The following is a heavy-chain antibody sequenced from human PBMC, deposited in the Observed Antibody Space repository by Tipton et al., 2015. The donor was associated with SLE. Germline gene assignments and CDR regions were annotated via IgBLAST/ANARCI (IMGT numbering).Heavy chain of an antibody. V-gene: IGHV4-38-2*02. CDR2: IYHIGNT. Sequence: TLSLTCTVSDYSISSGYYWGWIRQPPGKGLEWIGSIYHIGNTHYHPSLKSRLSMSVDTSKNQFSLRLSSVTAADTAVYYCARENNWFDPWGQGTLVTVSS. CDR3: ARENNWFDP. CDR1: DYSISSGYY. J-gene: IGHJ5*02.